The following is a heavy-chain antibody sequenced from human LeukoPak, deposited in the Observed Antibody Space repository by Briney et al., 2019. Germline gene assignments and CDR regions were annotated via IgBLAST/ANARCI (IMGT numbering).Heavy chain of an antibody. J-gene: IGHJ5*02. CDR1: GFTFSRYG. V-gene: IGHV3-23*01. D-gene: IGHD3-3*01. CDR2: IGGSGGST. CDR3: AKSVPVTLTVVRIANNWFDP. Sequence: GGSLRLSCAASGFTFSRYGMTWVRQAPGKGLEWVATIGGSGGSTYYTDSVKGRFTISRDNSKNTLYLQMNSLRAADTAVYYCAKSVPVTLTVVRIANNWFDPWGQGTLVTVSS.